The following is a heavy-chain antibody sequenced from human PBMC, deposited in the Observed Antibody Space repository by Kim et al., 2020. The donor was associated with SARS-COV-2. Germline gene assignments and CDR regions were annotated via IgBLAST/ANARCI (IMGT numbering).Heavy chain of an antibody. D-gene: IGHD7-27*01. CDR3: ARDGTELGHWYFDL. J-gene: IGHJ2*01. Sequence: KGRLTISRDKSKNTLLRQMNSLRAEDTAVYYCARDGTELGHWYFDLWGRGTLVTVSS. V-gene: IGHV3-30*07.